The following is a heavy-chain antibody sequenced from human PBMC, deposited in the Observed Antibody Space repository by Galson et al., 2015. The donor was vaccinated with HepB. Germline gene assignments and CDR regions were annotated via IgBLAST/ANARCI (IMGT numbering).Heavy chain of an antibody. V-gene: IGHV3-30*18. Sequence: SLRLSCAASGFSFSYYGMHWVRQAPGKGLEWVAVISHNGKDKYYADAVRGRFTISRDNSRNTLYLQMNSLRPEDTAIYYCSKGSKWLEIPLGFFEFWGQGSLVTVSS. CDR1: GFSFSYYG. J-gene: IGHJ4*02. CDR3: SKGSKWLEIPLGFFEF. CDR2: ISHNGKDK. D-gene: IGHD5-12*01.